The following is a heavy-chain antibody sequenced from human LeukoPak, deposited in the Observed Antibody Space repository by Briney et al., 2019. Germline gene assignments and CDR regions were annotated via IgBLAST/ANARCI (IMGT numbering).Heavy chain of an antibody. CDR1: GFTFSSNI. D-gene: IGHD4-11*01. J-gene: IGHJ4*02. V-gene: IGHV3-21*01. CDR2: ISASGANT. Sequence: GGSLRLSCAASGFTFSSNIMSWVRQAPGKGLEWVSTISASGANTYYADSVKGRFTLSRDNAKNSLYLQMNSLRAEDTAVYYCARDRSNYYGAYFDYWGQGTLVTVSS. CDR3: ARDRSNYYGAYFDY.